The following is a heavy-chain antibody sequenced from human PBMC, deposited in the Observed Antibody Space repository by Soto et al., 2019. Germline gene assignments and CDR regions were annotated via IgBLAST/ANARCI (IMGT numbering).Heavy chain of an antibody. CDR1: GGSISSGGYY. Sequence: SETLSLTCTVSGGSISSGGYYWSWIRQHPGKGLEWIGYIYYSGSTYYNPSLKSRVTISVDTSKNQFSLKLSSVTAADTAVYYCARDGYGSGSYYNNWFDPWGQGTLVTVS. CDR2: IYYSGST. D-gene: IGHD3-10*01. J-gene: IGHJ5*02. V-gene: IGHV4-31*03. CDR3: ARDGYGSGSYYNNWFDP.